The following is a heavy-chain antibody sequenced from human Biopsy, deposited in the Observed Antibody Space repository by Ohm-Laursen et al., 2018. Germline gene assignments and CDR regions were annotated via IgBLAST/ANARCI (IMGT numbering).Heavy chain of an antibody. V-gene: IGHV4-39*01. J-gene: IGHJ4*02. D-gene: IGHD3-3*01. CDR2: IYYSGNT. CDR1: GGSISDSTYH. CDR3: ARQVDFWSGYVDY. Sequence: GTLSLTCTVSGGSISDSTYHWGWIRQSPGKGLEWIGNIYYSGNTDYSPSLKSRVTISVDTSNNQFSLKLRCVTAADTAVYYCARQVDFWSGYVDYWGQGTLVAVSS.